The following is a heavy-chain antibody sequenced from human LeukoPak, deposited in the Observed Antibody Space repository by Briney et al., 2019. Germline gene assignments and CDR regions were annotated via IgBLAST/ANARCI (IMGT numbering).Heavy chain of an antibody. CDR3: ARDPAAAGTGGIDY. Sequence: GGSLRLSFAASGFPVSSNYMSWVRQAPGKGLERVSVIYSGGSTYYADSVKGRFTISRDNSKNTLYLQMNSLRAEDTAVYYCARDPAAAGTGGIDYWGQGTLVTVSS. CDR1: GFPVSSNY. V-gene: IGHV3-66*01. CDR2: IYSGGST. D-gene: IGHD6-13*01. J-gene: IGHJ4*02.